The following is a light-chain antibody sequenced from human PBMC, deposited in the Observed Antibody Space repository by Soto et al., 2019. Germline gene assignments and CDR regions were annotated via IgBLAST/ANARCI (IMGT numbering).Light chain of an antibody. J-gene: IGLJ1*01. V-gene: IGLV2-14*01. CDR1: SSDVCGYNY. Sequence: QSALTQPASVSGSPGQSITISCTGTSSDVCGYNYVSWYQQHPGKAPKLMIYDVSNRPSGVSSRFSGSKSGNTASLSISGLQAEDEADYYCSSYTSSSSLLYVFGTGTKVTVL. CDR3: SSYTSSSSLLYV. CDR2: DVS.